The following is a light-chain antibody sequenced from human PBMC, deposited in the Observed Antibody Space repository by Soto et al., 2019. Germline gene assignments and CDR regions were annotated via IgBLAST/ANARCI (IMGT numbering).Light chain of an antibody. CDR2: DAS. V-gene: IGKV3-11*01. CDR1: QSVSSY. J-gene: IGKJ1*01. Sequence: EIVLTQPPATLSLSPGERATLSCRASQSVSSYLCWYQQKPGQAPRLLIYDASNRATGIPARFSGSGSGTDFTLTISSLEPEDFAVYYCQQRSNWWSFGQGTKVEIK. CDR3: QQRSNWWS.